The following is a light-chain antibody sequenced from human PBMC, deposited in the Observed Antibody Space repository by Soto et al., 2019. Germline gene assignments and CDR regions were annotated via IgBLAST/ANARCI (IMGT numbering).Light chain of an antibody. V-gene: IGLV2-8*01. CDR3: SSYAGSNNLRV. CDR1: SSDVGGYNY. Sequence: QSVLTQPPSASGSPGQSVTISCTGTSSDVGGYNYVSWYQQHPGKAPKLMIYEVSKRPSGVPDRFSGSKSGNTASLTVSGLQAEDEADYYCSSYAGSNNLRVLGTGTKLTVL. CDR2: EVS. J-gene: IGLJ1*01.